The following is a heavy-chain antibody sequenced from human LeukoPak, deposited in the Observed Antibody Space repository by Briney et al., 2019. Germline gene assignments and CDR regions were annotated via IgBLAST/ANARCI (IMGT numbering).Heavy chain of an antibody. Sequence: ASVKVSCKASGYTFTSYAISWVRQAPGQGLEWMGGIIPIFGTANYAQKFQGRVTITADESTSTAYMELSSLRSEDTAVYYCARDASGYCSSTSCYGPRDVWGQGTTVTVSS. CDR2: IIPIFGTA. CDR1: GYTFTSYA. CDR3: ARDASGYCSSTSCYGPRDV. V-gene: IGHV1-69*13. D-gene: IGHD2-2*01. J-gene: IGHJ6*02.